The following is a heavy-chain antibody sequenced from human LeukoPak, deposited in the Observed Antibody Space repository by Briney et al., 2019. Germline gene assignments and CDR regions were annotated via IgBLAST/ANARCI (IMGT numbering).Heavy chain of an antibody. J-gene: IGHJ4*02. CDR1: GGSIGSYY. Sequence: SETLSLTCTVPGGSIGSYYWSWIRQPPGKGLEWIGYIYYSGSTNYNPSLKSRVTISVDTSKNQFSLKLSSVTAADTAVYYCARVGIGQRGYSGCDWYYFDYWGQGTLVTVSS. V-gene: IGHV4-59*01. CDR3: ARVGIGQRGYSGCDWYYFDY. D-gene: IGHD5-12*01. CDR2: IYYSGST.